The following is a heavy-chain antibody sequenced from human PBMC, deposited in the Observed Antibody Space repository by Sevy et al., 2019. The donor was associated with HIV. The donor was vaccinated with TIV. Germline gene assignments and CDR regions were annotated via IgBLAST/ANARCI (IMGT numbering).Heavy chain of an antibody. V-gene: IGHV1-18*01. CDR1: GYTFTSYG. D-gene: IGHD6-13*01. J-gene: IGHJ6*02. CDR2: ISAYNGNT. CDR3: ARAIYSSSWYPKGGYYYYYGMDV. Sequence: ASVKVSCKASGYTFTSYGISWVRQAPGQGLEWMGWISAYNGNTNYAQILQGRVTMTTDTSTSTAYMELRSLRSDDTAVYYWARAIYSSSWYPKGGYYYYYGMDVWGQGTTVTVSS.